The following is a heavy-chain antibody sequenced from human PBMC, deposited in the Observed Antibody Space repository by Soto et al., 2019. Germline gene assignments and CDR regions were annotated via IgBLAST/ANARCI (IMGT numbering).Heavy chain of an antibody. V-gene: IGHV3-33*06. D-gene: IGHD2-8*01. CDR2: IWPDGGNK. CDR3: AKELMTTGDY. CDR1: GFTFNNYI. Sequence: RGSLRLSCAASGFTFNNYIMHWVRRAPGKGLEWVAVIWPDGGNKYYADSVKGRLTISRDNSKNTLFLQMSSLRAEDTAVYYCAKELMTTGDYCGQXTQVTVSS. J-gene: IGHJ4*02.